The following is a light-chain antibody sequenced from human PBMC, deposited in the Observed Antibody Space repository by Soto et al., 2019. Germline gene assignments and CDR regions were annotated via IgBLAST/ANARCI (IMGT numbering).Light chain of an antibody. J-gene: IGKJ4*01. CDR3: QQRFSWPPT. V-gene: IGKV3-11*01. CDR1: QSVSRY. Sequence: EIGLTQSPATLSLSPGDRATLSCRASQSVSRYLAWYQQKPGQAPRLLIHDTSTRATGVPDTFSGSGSGTEFTLTISSPVPEDSAMYYCQQRFSWPPTFGGGTHVEIK. CDR2: DTS.